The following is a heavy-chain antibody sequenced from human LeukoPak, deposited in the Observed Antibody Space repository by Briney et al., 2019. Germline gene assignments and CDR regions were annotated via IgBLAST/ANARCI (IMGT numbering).Heavy chain of an antibody. CDR3: ARVGGTTGTKYYYYYCYMDV. CDR1: GYSFTSYW. J-gene: IGHJ6*03. D-gene: IGHD1-1*01. CDR2: IYPGDSDT. V-gene: IGHV5-51*01. Sequence: GESLKISCKGSGYSFTSYWIGWVRQMPGKGLEWMGIIYPGDSDTRYSPSFQGQVTISADKSISTAYLQWSSLKASDTAMYYCARVGGTTGTKYYYYYCYMDVWGKGTTVTVSS.